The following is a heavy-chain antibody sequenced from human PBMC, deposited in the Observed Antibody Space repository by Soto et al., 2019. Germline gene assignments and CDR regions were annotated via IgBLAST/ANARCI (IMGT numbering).Heavy chain of an antibody. CDR1: EYTFTSYW. CDR2: IDPYDSYT. D-gene: IGHD6-19*01. CDR3: AGQWLVRGDSEGTRDHNAMDV. Sequence: PGESLKISCKGSEYTFTSYWINWVRQMPGKGLEWMGRIDPYDSYTNYSPSFQGHVSISVDKSISTAYLQWSSLKAYDTAIYYCAGQWLVRGDSEGTRDHNAMDVWGQGTTVTVSS. J-gene: IGHJ6*02. V-gene: IGHV5-10-1*01.